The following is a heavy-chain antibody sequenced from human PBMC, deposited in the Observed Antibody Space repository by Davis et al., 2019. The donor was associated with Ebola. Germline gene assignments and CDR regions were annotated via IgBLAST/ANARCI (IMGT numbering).Heavy chain of an antibody. D-gene: IGHD3-3*02. CDR2: IRSKANSYAT. CDR3: TRQGGSIFGVVIT. CDR1: GFTFSGSA. Sequence: GESLKISCAASGFTFSGSAMHWVRQASGKGLEWVGRIRSKANSYATAYAASVKGRFTISRDDSKNTAYLQMNSLKTEDTAVYYCTRQGGSIFGVVITWGQGTLVTVSS. V-gene: IGHV3-73*01. J-gene: IGHJ5*02.